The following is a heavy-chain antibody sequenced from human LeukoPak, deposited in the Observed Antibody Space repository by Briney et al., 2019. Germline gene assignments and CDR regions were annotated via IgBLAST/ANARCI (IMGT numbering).Heavy chain of an antibody. D-gene: IGHD2-15*01. V-gene: IGHV4-59*01. CDR2: IYYSGST. CDR1: GGSISGYY. Sequence: SETLSLTCTVSGGSISGYYWSWIRQPPGKGLEWIGYIYYSGSTNYNPSLKSRVTISVDTSKNQFSLKLSSVTAADTAVYYCARSVEGYCSGGSCYSYYYYMDVWGKGTTVTVSS. CDR3: ARSVEGYCSGGSCYSYYYYMDV. J-gene: IGHJ6*03.